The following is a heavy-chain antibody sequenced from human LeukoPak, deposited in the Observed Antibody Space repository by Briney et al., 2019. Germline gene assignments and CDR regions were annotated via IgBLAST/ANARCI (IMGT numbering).Heavy chain of an antibody. CDR2: IWYDGSNK. Sequence: GGSLRLSCAASGFAFDDYAMHWVRQAPGKGLEWVAVIWYDGSNKYYADSVKGRFTISRDNSKNTLYLQMNSLRAEDTAVYYCARCSSGWYGVDYWGQGTLVTVSS. CDR1: GFAFDDYA. J-gene: IGHJ4*02. CDR3: ARCSSGWYGVDY. D-gene: IGHD6-19*01. V-gene: IGHV3-33*08.